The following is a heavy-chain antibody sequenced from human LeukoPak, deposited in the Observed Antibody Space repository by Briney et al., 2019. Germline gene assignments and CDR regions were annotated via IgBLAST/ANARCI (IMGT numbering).Heavy chain of an antibody. CDR2: INAGNGNT. V-gene: IGHV1-3*01. Sequence: ASVKVSCKASGYTFTSYAMHWVRQAPGQRLEWMGWINAGNGNTKYPQKFQGRVTITRDTSASTAYMELSSLRSEDTAVYYCARDRIAARLPSAWFDPWGQGTLVTVSS. J-gene: IGHJ5*02. CDR1: GYTFTSYA. CDR3: ARDRIAARLPSAWFDP. D-gene: IGHD6-6*01.